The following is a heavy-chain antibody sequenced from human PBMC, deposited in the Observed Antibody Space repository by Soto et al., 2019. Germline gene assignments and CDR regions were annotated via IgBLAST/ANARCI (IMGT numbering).Heavy chain of an antibody. CDR1: VGTFSSYA. J-gene: IGHJ4*02. D-gene: IGHD6-19*01. CDR2: INPSGGST. V-gene: IGHV1-46*03. CDR3: ARGGGSGSPLAFDY. Sequence: ASVKVSCKASVGTFSSYAISWVRQAPGQGLEWMGIINPSGGSTSYAQKFQGRVTMTRDTSTSTVYMELSSLRSEDTAVYYCARGGGSGSPLAFDYWGQGTLVTVSS.